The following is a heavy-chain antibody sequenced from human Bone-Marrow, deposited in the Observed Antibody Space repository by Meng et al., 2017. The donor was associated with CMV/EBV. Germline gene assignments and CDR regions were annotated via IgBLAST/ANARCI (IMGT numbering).Heavy chain of an antibody. J-gene: IGHJ4*02. Sequence: GGSLRLSCAASGFIFSTYIMNWVRQAPGKGLEWVSSISTASTYTHYSDSVKGRFTISRDNAKNSLYLQMNSLRVEDTAVYYCARAGGGYCWGQGTLVTVSS. V-gene: IGHV3-21*01. D-gene: IGHD3-10*01. CDR3: ARAGGGYC. CDR2: ISTASTYT. CDR1: GFIFSTYI.